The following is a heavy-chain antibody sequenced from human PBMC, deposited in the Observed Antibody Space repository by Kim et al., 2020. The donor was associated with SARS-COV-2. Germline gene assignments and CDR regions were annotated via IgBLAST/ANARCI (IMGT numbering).Heavy chain of an antibody. D-gene: IGHD3-10*01. CDR3: ARLLWFGELDGSEDY. Sequence: ASVKVSCKASGYTFTSYYMHWVRQAPGQGLEWMGIINPSGGSTSYAQKFQGRVTMTRDTSTSTVYMELSSLRSEDTAVYYCARLLWFGELDGSEDYWGQGTLVTVSS. CDR1: GYTFTSYY. CDR2: INPSGGST. J-gene: IGHJ4*02. V-gene: IGHV1-46*01.